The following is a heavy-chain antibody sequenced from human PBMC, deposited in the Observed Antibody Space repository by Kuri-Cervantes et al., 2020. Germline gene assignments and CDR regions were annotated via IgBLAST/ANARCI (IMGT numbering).Heavy chain of an antibody. CDR1: GGSFSGYY. J-gene: IGHJ3*02. Sequence: SETLSLTCAVYGGSFSGYYWSWIRQPPGKGLEWIGEINHSGSTNYSPSLKSRVTISVDKSKNQFSLKLSSVTAADTAVYYCARDSSGAFDIWGQGTMVTVSS. V-gene: IGHV4-34*01. CDR2: INHSGST. D-gene: IGHD6-6*01. CDR3: ARDSSGAFDI.